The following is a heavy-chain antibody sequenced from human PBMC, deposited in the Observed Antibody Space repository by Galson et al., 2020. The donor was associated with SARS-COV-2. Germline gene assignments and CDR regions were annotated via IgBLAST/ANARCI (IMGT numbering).Heavy chain of an antibody. V-gene: IGHV5-51*01. CDR2: IYTGDSDT. CDR1: GYSFTNYW. CDR3: ASAYSSSWYCFDY. J-gene: IGHJ4*02. Sequence: GASLKISCTGSGYSFTNYWIGWVRQMPGKRLEWIGIIYTGDSDTRYSPSFQGQVTISADKSISTAYLQWSSLKASDTAMYYCASAYSSSWYCFDYWGQGTLVTVSS. D-gene: IGHD6-13*01.